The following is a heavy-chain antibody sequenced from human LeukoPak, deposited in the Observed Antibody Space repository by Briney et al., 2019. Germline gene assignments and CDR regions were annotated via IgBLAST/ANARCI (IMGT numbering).Heavy chain of an antibody. J-gene: IGHJ5*02. CDR2: MYYSGST. CDR1: GGSISSGDYY. Sequence: SQTLSLTCTVSGGSISSGDYYWSWIRQPPGKGLEWIAYMYYSGSTYYNPSLKSRVTMSADTSKNQLSLKLSSVTAADTAVYYCARPYYYDSRIDPWGQGILVNVSS. CDR3: ARPYYYDSRIDP. V-gene: IGHV4-30-4*01. D-gene: IGHD3-22*01.